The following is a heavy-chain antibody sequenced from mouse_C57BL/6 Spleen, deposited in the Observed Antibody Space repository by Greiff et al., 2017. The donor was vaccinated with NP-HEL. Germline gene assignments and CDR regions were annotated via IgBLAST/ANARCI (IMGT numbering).Heavy chain of an antibody. V-gene: IGHV1-64*01. Sequence: VQLQQSGAELVKPGASVKLSCKASGYTFTSYWMHWVKQRPGQGLEWIGMIHPNSGSTNYNEKFKSKATLTVDKSSSTAYMQLSSLTSEDSAVYYCARRGLDGYYDYWGQGTTLTVSS. J-gene: IGHJ2*01. CDR1: GYTFTSYW. CDR3: ARRGLDGYYDY. CDR2: IHPNSGST. D-gene: IGHD2-3*01.